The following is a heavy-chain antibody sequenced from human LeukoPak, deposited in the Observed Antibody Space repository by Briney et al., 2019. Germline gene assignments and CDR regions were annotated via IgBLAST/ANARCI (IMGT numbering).Heavy chain of an antibody. J-gene: IGHJ3*02. D-gene: IGHD1-26*01. CDR3: ASASGSYSNDAFGI. Sequence: SETLSLTCAVYGGSFSGYYWSWLRQPPGKGLEWIGEINHSGSTNYNPSLKSRVTISVDTSKNQFSLKLSSVTAADTAVYYCASASGSYSNDAFGIWGQGTMVTVSS. CDR2: INHSGST. V-gene: IGHV4-34*01. CDR1: GGSFSGYY.